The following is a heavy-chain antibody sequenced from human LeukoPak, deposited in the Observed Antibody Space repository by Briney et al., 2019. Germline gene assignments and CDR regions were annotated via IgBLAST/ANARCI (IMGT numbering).Heavy chain of an antibody. Sequence: SSVKLSGKASGGTFCSYAISWVRRSPGQGREWMGGIIPIFGIANHAQKFQGRVKITTDGSTSTAYMELSTLRSEDTAVYYCARPLLYYESSVRWFDPWGQGTLVTVSS. CDR1: GGTFCSYA. D-gene: IGHD3-22*01. CDR3: ARPLLYYESSVRWFDP. CDR2: IIPIFGIA. J-gene: IGHJ5*02. V-gene: IGHV1-69*05.